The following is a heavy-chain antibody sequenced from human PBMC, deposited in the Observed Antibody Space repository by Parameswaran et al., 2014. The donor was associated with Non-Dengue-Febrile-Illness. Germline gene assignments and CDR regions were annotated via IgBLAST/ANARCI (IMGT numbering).Heavy chain of an antibody. Sequence: WIRQPPGKGLEWVAVISYDGSNKYYADSVKGRFTISRDNSKNTLYLQMNSLRAEDTAVYYCARVSGSGWYRGAFDIWGQGTMVTVSS. D-gene: IGHD6-19*01. V-gene: IGHV3-30-3*01. J-gene: IGHJ3*02. CDR3: ARVSGSGWYRGAFDI. CDR2: ISYDGSNK.